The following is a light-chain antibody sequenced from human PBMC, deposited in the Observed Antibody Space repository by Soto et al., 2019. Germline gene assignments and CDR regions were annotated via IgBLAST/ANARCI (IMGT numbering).Light chain of an antibody. CDR2: DNN. V-gene: IGLV1-40*01. J-gene: IGLJ1*01. Sequence: QSVLTQSPSVSGAPGQRVTLSCTGSSSNIGAGYDVHWYQQLPGAAPKLLIYDNNNRPSGVPDRLSGSKSGASASLAITGLQAEDEADYYCQSYDTRLSGYVFGTGTKVTVL. CDR1: SSNIGAGYD. CDR3: QSYDTRLSGYV.